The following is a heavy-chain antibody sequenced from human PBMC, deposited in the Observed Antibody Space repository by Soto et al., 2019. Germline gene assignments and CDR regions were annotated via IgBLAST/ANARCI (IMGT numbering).Heavy chain of an antibody. Sequence: SQTLSLTCAISGDFVASNSAAWNWIRQSPARGLEWLGRTYYRSKWYNEYAVSVKSRISINPDTSKNQFSLQLSSVTPDDTAVCYCTRGRSTGWHYLDYWGQGNLGTVS. V-gene: IGHV6-1*01. CDR2: TYYRSKWYN. J-gene: IGHJ4*02. CDR1: GDFVASNSAA. CDR3: TRGRSTGWHYLDY. D-gene: IGHD6-19*01.